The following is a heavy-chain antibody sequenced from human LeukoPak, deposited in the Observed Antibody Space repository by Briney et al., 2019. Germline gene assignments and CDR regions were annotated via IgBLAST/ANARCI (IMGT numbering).Heavy chain of an antibody. J-gene: IGHJ4*02. Sequence: ASVEVSCKAPGYTFTGYYMHWVRQAPGQGLEWMGRINPNSGGTNYAQKFQGRVTMTRDTSISTAYMELSSLRSEDTAVYYCARDQPNYYDSSGYYYNLDYWGQGTLVTVSS. CDR2: INPNSGGT. CDR1: GYTFTGYY. V-gene: IGHV1-2*06. CDR3: ARDQPNYYDSSGYYYNLDY. D-gene: IGHD3-22*01.